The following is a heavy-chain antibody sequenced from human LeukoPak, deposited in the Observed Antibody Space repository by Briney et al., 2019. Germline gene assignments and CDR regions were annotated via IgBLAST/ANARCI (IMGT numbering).Heavy chain of an antibody. Sequence: GASVTVSFKASGYTFTSYGISWVRQAPGQGLEWMGWISAYNGNTNYAQKLQGRVTMTTDTSTSTAYMELRSLRSDDTAVYYCARTNYDILTGYFSHFDYWGQGTLVTVSS. CDR3: ARTNYDILTGYFSHFDY. J-gene: IGHJ4*02. V-gene: IGHV1-18*01. D-gene: IGHD3-9*01. CDR2: ISAYNGNT. CDR1: GYTFTSYG.